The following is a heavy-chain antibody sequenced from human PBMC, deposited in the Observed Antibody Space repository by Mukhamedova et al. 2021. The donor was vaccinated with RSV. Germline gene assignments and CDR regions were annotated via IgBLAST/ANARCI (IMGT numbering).Heavy chain of an antibody. J-gene: IGHJ4*02. Sequence: GEINHSGSTNYNPSLKSRVTISVDTSKNQFSLKLSSVTAADTAVYYCARGTAAADLNYWGQGTLVTVSS. D-gene: IGHD6-13*01. CDR3: ARGTAAADLNY. CDR2: INHSGST. V-gene: IGHV4-34*01.